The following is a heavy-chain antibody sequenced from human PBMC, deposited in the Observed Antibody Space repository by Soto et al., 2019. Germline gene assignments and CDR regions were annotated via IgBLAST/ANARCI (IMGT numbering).Heavy chain of an antibody. CDR1: GGSFSGYY. J-gene: IGHJ6*02. CDR2: INHSGST. D-gene: IGHD2-15*01. CDR3: ARGGLRGGYYSYGIAV. Sequence: PETLSLTCSVYGGSFSGYYWSWIRQPPGKGLEWIGEINHSGSTNYNPSLKSRVTISVDTSKNQFSLKLSSVTAADTAVYYCARGGLRGGYYSYGIAVWGQGTTVIVS. V-gene: IGHV4-34*01.